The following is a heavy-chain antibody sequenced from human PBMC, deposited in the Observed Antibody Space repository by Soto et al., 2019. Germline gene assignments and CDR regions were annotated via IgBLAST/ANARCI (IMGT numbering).Heavy chain of an antibody. CDR2: INAGNGNT. CDR1: GYTFTSYA. CDR3: ARVIGGLYYFDY. J-gene: IGHJ4*02. Sequence: GASVKVSCKASGYTFTSYAMHWVRQAPGQRLEWMGWINAGNGNTKYSQKFQGRVTITSDTSASTAYMELSSLRSEDTAVYYCARVIGGLYYFDYWGQGTLVTVSS. V-gene: IGHV1-3*01. D-gene: IGHD3-16*01.